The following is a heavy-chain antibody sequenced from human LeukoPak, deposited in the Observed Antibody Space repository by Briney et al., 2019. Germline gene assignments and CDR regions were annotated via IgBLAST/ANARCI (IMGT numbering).Heavy chain of an antibody. D-gene: IGHD3-16*02. J-gene: IGHJ4*02. Sequence: GSLRLSCAASGFTVSSNYMSWIRQPPGKGLEWIGEINHSGSTNYNPSLKSRVTISVDTSKNQFSLKLSSVTAADTAVYYCARRFGSYRYWPYYFDYWGQGTLVTVSS. V-gene: IGHV4-34*01. CDR3: ARRFGSYRYWPYYFDY. CDR1: GFTVSSNY. CDR2: INHSGST.